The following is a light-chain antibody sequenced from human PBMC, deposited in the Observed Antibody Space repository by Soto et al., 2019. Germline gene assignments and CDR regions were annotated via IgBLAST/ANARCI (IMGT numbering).Light chain of an antibody. Sequence: IVLTQSPGTMSLSPGESVTLSCRASENIRCNKLFLYQQRPGQAPSPLTSNASRRATGIPDRLRGSGSGTYFSRSITRLVRDHCAVADSQYYVSRPPAFGGGTKV. CDR2: NAS. CDR1: ENIRCNK. V-gene: IGKV3-20*01. CDR3: QYYVSRPPA. J-gene: IGKJ4*01.